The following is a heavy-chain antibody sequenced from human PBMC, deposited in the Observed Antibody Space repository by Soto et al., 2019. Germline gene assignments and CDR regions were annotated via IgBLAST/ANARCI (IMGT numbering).Heavy chain of an antibody. J-gene: IGHJ2*01. D-gene: IGHD3-22*01. CDR3: ARGRDTYYYDSSGYSGWYFDL. Sequence: QVQLVQSGAEVKKHGSSVKVSCKASGGTFSSDGISWVRQAPGQGLEWMGGITPIFRATKYAQKFQGRVTITADESTSTAYMELSSLRSEDTAVYYCARGRDTYYYDSSGYSGWYFDLWGRGTLVTVSS. CDR1: GGTFSSDG. V-gene: IGHV1-69*01. CDR2: ITPIFRAT.